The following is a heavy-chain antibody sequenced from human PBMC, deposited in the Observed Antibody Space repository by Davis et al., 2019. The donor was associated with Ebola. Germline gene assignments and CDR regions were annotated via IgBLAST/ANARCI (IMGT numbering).Heavy chain of an antibody. CDR1: GYTFTSYG. CDR2: ISAYNGST. CDR3: ARANWNDWALGY. D-gene: IGHD1-1*01. Sequence: ASVKVSCKASGYTFTSYGISWVRQAPGQGLEWMGWISAYNGSTNYAQKFQGRVTMTRDTSTRTVYMELSSLRSEDTAVYYCARANWNDWALGYWGQGTLVTVSS. J-gene: IGHJ4*02. V-gene: IGHV1-18*01.